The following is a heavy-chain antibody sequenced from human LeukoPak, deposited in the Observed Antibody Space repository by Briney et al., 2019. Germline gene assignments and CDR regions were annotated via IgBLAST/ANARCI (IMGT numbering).Heavy chain of an antibody. V-gene: IGHV3-11*01. CDR1: GFTFSDYY. J-gene: IGHJ4*02. CDR3: ASLGPYHDFWSGPRDY. D-gene: IGHD3-3*01. CDR2: ISSSGSTI. Sequence: GGPLRLSCAASGFTFSDYYMSWIRQAPGKGLEWVSYISSSGSTIYYADSVKGRFTISRDNAKNSLYLQMNSLRAEDTAVYYCASLGPYHDFWSGPRDYWGQGTLVTVSS.